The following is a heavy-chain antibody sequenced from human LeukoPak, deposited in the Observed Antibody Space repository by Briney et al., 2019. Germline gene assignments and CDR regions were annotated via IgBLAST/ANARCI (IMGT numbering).Heavy chain of an antibody. J-gene: IGHJ3*02. Sequence: ASVKVSCKASGYTFTGYYMHWVRQAPGQGLEWMGWINPNSGGTNYAQKFQGRVTMTRATSISTAYMELSRLRSDDTAVYYCARLHGTHNAFDIWGQGTMVTVSS. CDR1: GYTFTGYY. CDR2: INPNSGGT. V-gene: IGHV1-2*02. CDR3: ARLHGTHNAFDI. D-gene: IGHD2-21*01.